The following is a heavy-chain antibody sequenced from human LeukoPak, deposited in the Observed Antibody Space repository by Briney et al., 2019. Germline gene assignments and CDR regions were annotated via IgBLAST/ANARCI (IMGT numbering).Heavy chain of an antibody. CDR2: INPNSGGT. Sequence: GALVKVSCRASGYTFTGYYMHWVRQAPGQGLEWMGWINPNSGGTNYAQKFQGRVTMTRDTSISTAYMELSRLRSDDTAVYYCARAPLLRLYYYDSSGYPNWFDPWGQGTLVTVSS. J-gene: IGHJ5*02. D-gene: IGHD3-22*01. V-gene: IGHV1-2*02. CDR1: GYTFTGYY. CDR3: ARAPLLRLYYYDSSGYPNWFDP.